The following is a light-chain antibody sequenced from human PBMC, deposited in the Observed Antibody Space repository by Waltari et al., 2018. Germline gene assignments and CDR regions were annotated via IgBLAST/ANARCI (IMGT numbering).Light chain of an antibody. CDR3: QSYDSSLAAWV. CDR1: SSNLGAGYD. Sequence: QSALTQPPSVSGAPGQRVTISCTGSSSNLGAGYDVHWYQQLPGTAPKRLIYVDTTRPSGVPDRISPSKSGTSASLAITGLQAEDEADYYFQSYDSSLAAWVFGGGTKLTVL. V-gene: IGLV1-40*01. CDR2: VDT. J-gene: IGLJ3*02.